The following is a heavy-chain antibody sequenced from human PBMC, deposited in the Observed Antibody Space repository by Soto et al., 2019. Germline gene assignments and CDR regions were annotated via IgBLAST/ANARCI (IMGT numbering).Heavy chain of an antibody. J-gene: IGHJ6*02. CDR3: ARAPMSSSFYYYYYYGMDV. D-gene: IGHD6-6*01. V-gene: IGHV3-7*01. Sequence: GSLRLSCAASGFTFSSYWMSWVRQAPGKGLEWVANIKQDGSEKYYVDSVKGRFTISRDNAKNSLYLQMNSLRAEDTAVYYCARAPMSSSFYYYYYYGMDVWGQGTTVTVS. CDR1: GFTFSSYW. CDR2: IKQDGSEK.